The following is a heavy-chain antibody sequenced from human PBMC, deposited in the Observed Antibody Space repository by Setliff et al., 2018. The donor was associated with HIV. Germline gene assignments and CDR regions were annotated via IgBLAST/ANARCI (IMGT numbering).Heavy chain of an antibody. D-gene: IGHD3-3*01. J-gene: IGHJ3*02. V-gene: IGHV4-39*07. CDR1: GGSISSSSYY. Sequence: PSETLSLTCTVSGGSISSSSYYWGWIRQPPGKGLEWIGNIFYSGSTFYNPSLKSRVTISVDTYKNQFSLKLSSVTAADTAIYYCARVPRITTLRNAFDIWGQGTMVTVSS. CDR3: ARVPRITTLRNAFDI. CDR2: IFYSGST.